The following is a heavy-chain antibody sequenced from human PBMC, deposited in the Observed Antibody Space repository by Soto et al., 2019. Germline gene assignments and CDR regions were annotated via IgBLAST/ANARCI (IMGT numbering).Heavy chain of an antibody. Sequence: ASVKISCRASGYTFTSYGISWVRQAPGQGLEWMGWISAYNGNTNYAQKLQGRVTMTTDTSTSTAYMELRSLRCDDTAVYYCARDRRGDYVDYYYGMDVWGQGTTVTVSS. D-gene: IGHD4-17*01. CDR3: ARDRRGDYVDYYYGMDV. J-gene: IGHJ6*02. CDR2: ISAYNGNT. V-gene: IGHV1-18*01. CDR1: GYTFTSYG.